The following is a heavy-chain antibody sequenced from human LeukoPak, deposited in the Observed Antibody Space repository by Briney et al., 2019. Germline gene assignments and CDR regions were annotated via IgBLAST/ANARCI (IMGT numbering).Heavy chain of an antibody. CDR1: GGSIGSGSYY. CDR3: ARQTMLVGYANGLGFNY. D-gene: IGHD2-2*01. J-gene: IGHJ4*02. CDR2: IYGSGST. V-gene: IGHV4-61*10. Sequence: SETLSLTCTVSGGSIGSGSYYWSWIRQPAGKGLEWIGDIYGSGSTNYNPSLKNRVSMSADTSKNQISLNLKFVTAADTAVYYCARQTMLVGYANGLGFNYWGEGTLVTVSS.